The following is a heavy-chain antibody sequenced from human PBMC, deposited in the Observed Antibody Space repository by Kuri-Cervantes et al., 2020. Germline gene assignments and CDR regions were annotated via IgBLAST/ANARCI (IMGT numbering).Heavy chain of an antibody. CDR2: IYYSGIT. CDR3: ARGPLRSYPHAFDI. Sequence: SETLSLTCTVTGGPISGTIYSWDWIRQPPGKGLEWIGTIYYSGITSYNPSLKSRVTMSVDKSKNQFSLKLSSVTAAYTAVYYCARGPLRSYPHAFDIWGQGTMVTVSS. CDR1: GGPISGTIYS. V-gene: IGHV4-39*07. J-gene: IGHJ3*02.